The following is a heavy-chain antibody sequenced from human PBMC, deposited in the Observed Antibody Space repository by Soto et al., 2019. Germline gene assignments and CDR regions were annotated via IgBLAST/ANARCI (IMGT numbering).Heavy chain of an antibody. CDR1: GGSISSSSYY. CDR3: ARLPTAVVTPDYFDY. Sequence: SETLSLTCTVSGGSISSSSYYWGWIRQPPGKGLEWIGSFFYSGSTYDNPSLKSRVTISVDTSKNQLSLKLSAVTAADSAVYYCARLPTAVVTPDYFDYWGQGTLVTVSS. CDR2: FFYSGST. V-gene: IGHV4-39*01. J-gene: IGHJ4*02. D-gene: IGHD2-21*02.